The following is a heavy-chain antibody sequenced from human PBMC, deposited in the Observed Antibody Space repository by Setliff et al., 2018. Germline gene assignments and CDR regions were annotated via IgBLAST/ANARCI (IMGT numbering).Heavy chain of an antibody. CDR2: IYYSGTT. D-gene: IGHD5-18*01. Sequence: SETLSLTCSVSGGSISRSSYHYVWIRQPPGKGLGWIGSIYYSGTTHYNPSLKSRVTISIDKSRNQFSLNLNSVTAADTAVYYCARVPRFTDTRNAFDIWGQGTMVTVSS. V-gene: IGHV4-39*07. CDR3: ARVPRFTDTRNAFDI. J-gene: IGHJ3*02. CDR1: GGSISRSSYH.